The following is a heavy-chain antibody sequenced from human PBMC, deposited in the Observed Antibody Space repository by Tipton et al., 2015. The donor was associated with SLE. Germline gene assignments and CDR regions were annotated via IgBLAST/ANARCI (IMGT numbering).Heavy chain of an antibody. Sequence: TLSLTCTVYGGSFSGYYWSWIRQPPGKGLEWIGEINHSGSTNYNPSLKSRVTISVDTSKNQFSLKLSSVTAADTAVYYCARGEPCWSFDLWGRGTLVTVSS. CDR3: ARGEPCWSFDL. CDR1: GGSFSGYY. CDR2: INHSGST. D-gene: IGHD1-26*01. J-gene: IGHJ2*01. V-gene: IGHV4-34*01.